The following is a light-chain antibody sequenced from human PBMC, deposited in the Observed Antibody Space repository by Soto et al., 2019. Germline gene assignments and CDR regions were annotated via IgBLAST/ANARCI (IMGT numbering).Light chain of an antibody. CDR3: QRFDSSREVT. CDR1: QSVSSDS. CDR2: GAS. V-gene: IGKV3-20*01. J-gene: IGKJ4*01. Sequence: EIVLTQSPGTLSLSPGERATLSCRASQSVSSDSLVWYQQKPGQAPRLLIYGASSRATGIPVRFSGSGSGTDFTLAISRLEPEDFALYYCQRFDSSREVTFGGGTKVEIK.